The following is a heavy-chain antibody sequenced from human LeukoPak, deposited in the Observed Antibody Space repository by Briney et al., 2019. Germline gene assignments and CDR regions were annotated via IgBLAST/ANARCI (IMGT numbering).Heavy chain of an antibody. Sequence: GGSLRLSCAASGFTFSSYWMHWVRQAPGKGLEWVSRINSDGSSTSYADSVKGRFTISRDNAKNTLYLQMNSLRAEDTAVYYCARPSRHSTFDYWGQGTLVTVSS. J-gene: IGHJ4*02. D-gene: IGHD4-11*01. CDR1: GFTFSSYW. V-gene: IGHV3-74*01. CDR3: ARPSRHSTFDY. CDR2: INSDGSST.